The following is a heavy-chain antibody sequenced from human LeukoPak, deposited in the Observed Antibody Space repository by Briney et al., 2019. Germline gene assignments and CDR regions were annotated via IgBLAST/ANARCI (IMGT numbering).Heavy chain of an antibody. CDR3: SKDAASGTYGTFDY. V-gene: IGHV3-23*01. CDR2: ISGSGDTT. CDR1: GFIFSNYA. J-gene: IGHJ4*02. Sequence: GGSLRLSCATSGFIFSNYAVNWVRQAPGKGLEWVSIISGSGDTTYYADSVKGRFTISRDNSKNTLYLQMNSLRAEDTAVYYCSKDAASGTYGTFDYWGQGTLVIVSS. D-gene: IGHD3-10*01.